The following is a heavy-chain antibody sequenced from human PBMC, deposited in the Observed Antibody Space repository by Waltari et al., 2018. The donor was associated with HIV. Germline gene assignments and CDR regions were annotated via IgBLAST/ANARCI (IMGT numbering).Heavy chain of an antibody. CDR3: ARDPGMTLGMDV. D-gene: IGHD6-13*01. CDR1: GLTVSSHY. Sequence: EVPLVETGGGLIQTGGSLRLSCAASGLTVSSHYMSWVRQAPGKGLEWVSVIYSGGSTYYADSVKGRFTISRDNSKNTLYLQMNSLRAEDTAVYYCARDPGMTLGMDVWGQGTTVTVSS. V-gene: IGHV3-53*02. J-gene: IGHJ6*02. CDR2: IYSGGST.